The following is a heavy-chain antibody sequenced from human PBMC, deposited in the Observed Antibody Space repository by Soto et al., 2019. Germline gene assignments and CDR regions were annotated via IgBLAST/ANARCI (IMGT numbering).Heavy chain of an antibody. CDR2: IYYSGST. J-gene: IGHJ4*02. CDR3: ARIIYGSVSRPIYDSSGKPRPQEVDY. V-gene: IGHV4-31*03. Sequence: PSETLSLTCTVSGGSIGSGGYYWSWIRQHPGKGLEWIGYIYYSGSTYYNPSLKSRVTISVDTSKNQFSLKLSSVTAADTAVYYCARIIYGSVSRPIYDSSGKPRPQEVDYWGQGTLVTVSS. D-gene: IGHD3-22*01. CDR1: GGSIGSGGYY.